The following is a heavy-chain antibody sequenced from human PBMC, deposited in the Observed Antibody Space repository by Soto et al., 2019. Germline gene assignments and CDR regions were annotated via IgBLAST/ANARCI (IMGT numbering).Heavy chain of an antibody. V-gene: IGHV3-74*01. CDR1: GFTFSSYW. J-gene: IGHJ6*02. CDR2: INSDGSST. Sequence: TGGSLRLSCAASGFTFSSYWMHWVRQAPGKGLVWVSRINSDGSSTSYADSVKGRFTISRDNAKNTLYLQMNSLRAEDTAVYYCARGTVVVAAYYYYGMDVWGQGTTVTVSS. D-gene: IGHD2-15*01. CDR3: ARGTVVVAAYYYYGMDV.